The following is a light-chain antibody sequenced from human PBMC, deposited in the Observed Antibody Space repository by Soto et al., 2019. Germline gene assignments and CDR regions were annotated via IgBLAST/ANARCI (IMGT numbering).Light chain of an antibody. V-gene: IGKV1-5*01. Sequence: DIQMTQSPSTLSASVGDRVTITCRASQSISHWLAWYQQKPGKAPKLLIYDASSLESGVPSRFSGSGSGTDFTLTISSLQPEDFATYYCQQYNSYWTFGQGTKVDI. CDR1: QSISHW. CDR3: QQYNSYWT. J-gene: IGKJ1*01. CDR2: DAS.